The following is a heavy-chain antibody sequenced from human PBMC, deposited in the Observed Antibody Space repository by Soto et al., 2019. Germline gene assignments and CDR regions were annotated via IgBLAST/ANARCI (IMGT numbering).Heavy chain of an antibody. CDR3: ARGGYSYGNWLDP. V-gene: IGHV4-59*01. CDR1: GGSISSYY. J-gene: IGHJ5*02. D-gene: IGHD5-18*01. CDR2: IYYSGST. Sequence: PSETLSLTCTVSGGSISSYYRSWIRQPPGKGLEWIGYIYYSGSTNYNPSLKSRVTISVDTSKNQFSLKLSSVTAADTAVYYCARGGYSYGNWLDPWGQGTMVTVYS.